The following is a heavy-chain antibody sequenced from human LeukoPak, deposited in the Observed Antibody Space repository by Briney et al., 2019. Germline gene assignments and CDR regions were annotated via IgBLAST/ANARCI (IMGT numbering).Heavy chain of an antibody. Sequence: ASVKVSCKASGYTFTGYYMHWVRQAPGQGLEWMGWINPNSGGTNYAQKFQGRVTMTRDTSISTAYMELSRLRSDDTAVYYCARARITMIVVVSWFDPWGQGTLVTVSS. CDR1: GYTFTGYY. V-gene: IGHV1-2*02. CDR3: ARARITMIVVVSWFDP. CDR2: INPNSGGT. J-gene: IGHJ5*02. D-gene: IGHD3-22*01.